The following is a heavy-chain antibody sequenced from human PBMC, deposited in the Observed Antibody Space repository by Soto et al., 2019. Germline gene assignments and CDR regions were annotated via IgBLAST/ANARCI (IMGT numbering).Heavy chain of an antibody. J-gene: IGHJ6*02. Sequence: EVQLVESGGGLVQPGGSLRLSCAASGFTFSSYSMHWVRQAPGKGLEGVSYISSSSRTIYYADSVKGRFTISRDNAKNSLYLQMNSLRDEDTAVYYCARSLYSSPRHYYYYYGMDVWGQGTTVTVSS. CDR3: ARSLYSSPRHYYYYYGMDV. D-gene: IGHD6-13*01. CDR2: ISSSSRTI. V-gene: IGHV3-48*02. CDR1: GFTFSSYS.